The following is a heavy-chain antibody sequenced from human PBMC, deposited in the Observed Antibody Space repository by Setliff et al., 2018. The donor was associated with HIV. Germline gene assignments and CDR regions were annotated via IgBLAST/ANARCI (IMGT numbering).Heavy chain of an antibody. CDR3: TKNLYSSRWSPLDY. CDR1: NFTFSFYG. V-gene: IGHV3-30*02. CDR2: TPNDGSYK. Sequence: GGSLRLSCAASNFTFSFYGMHWVRQAPGKGLEWVAFTPNDGSYKNYADSVKGRFTISGDNSKNTLYLQMDSLRAEDTAVYYCTKNLYSSRWSPLDYWGQGTLVTVSS. J-gene: IGHJ4*02. D-gene: IGHD6-13*01.